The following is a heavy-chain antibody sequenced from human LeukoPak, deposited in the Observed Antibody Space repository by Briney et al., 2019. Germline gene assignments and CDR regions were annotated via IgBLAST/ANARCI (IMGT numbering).Heavy chain of an antibody. CDR2: IDHSGST. D-gene: IGHD3-3*01. J-gene: IGHJ6*02. CDR1: GGSIINSNW. CDR3: ARDNPHGYDFWRGSGNYYYYGMDV. Sequence: SETLSLTCAVSGGSIINSNWWSWVRQPPGKGLEWIGEIDHSGSTSYNPSLKSRVTMSVDRSQNQFSLRLSTVTAADTAVYYCARDNPHGYDFWRGSGNYYYYGMDVWGQGTTVTVSS. V-gene: IGHV4-4*02.